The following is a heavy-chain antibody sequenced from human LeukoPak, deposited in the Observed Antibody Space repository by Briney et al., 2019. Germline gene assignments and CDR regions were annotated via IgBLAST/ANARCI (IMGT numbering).Heavy chain of an antibody. V-gene: IGHV4-30-4*01. CDR3: ARDKVGATNWLDP. Sequence: SQTLSLICAVSGGSISSGEYYWSWIRQPPGKGLEWIGYIYYSVSTYYNPSLKSRLTISVDTSNSQFSLRLTSVTAADTAVYYCARDKVGATNWLDPWGQGTLVTVSS. D-gene: IGHD1-26*01. J-gene: IGHJ5*02. CDR1: GGSISSGEYY. CDR2: IYYSVST.